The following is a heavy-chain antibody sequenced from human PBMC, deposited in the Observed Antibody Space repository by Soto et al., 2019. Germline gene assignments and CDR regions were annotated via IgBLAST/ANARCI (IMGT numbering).Heavy chain of an antibody. CDR3: ARYEIRFSCVYGMDV. CDR1: GFTFSSYA. J-gene: IGHJ6*02. CDR2: ISYDGSNK. Sequence: QVQLVESGGGVVQPGRSLRLSCAASGFTFSSYAMHWFRQAPGKGLEWVAVISYDGSNKYYADSVKGRFTISRDNSKNTLYLQMHSLIAEDTAVYYCARYEIRFSCVYGMDVWVQGTTFTVS. D-gene: IGHD3-3*01. V-gene: IGHV3-30-3*01.